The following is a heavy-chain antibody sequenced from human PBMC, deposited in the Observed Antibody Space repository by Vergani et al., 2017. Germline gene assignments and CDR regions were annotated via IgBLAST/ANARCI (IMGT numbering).Heavy chain of an antibody. CDR3: ARQTVSVMRYCSGGSCYGMDV. V-gene: IGHV5-51*01. D-gene: IGHD2-15*01. CDR2: IYPGDSDT. CDR1: GYSFTRYW. Sequence: EVQLVQSGAEVKKPGESLKISCKGSGYSFTRYWIGWVRQMPXKGLEWMGIIYPGDSDTTYSPSFQGQVTISADKSISAAYLQWSSLKASDTAMYYCARQTVSVMRYCSGGSCYGMDVWGQGTTVTVSS. J-gene: IGHJ6*02.